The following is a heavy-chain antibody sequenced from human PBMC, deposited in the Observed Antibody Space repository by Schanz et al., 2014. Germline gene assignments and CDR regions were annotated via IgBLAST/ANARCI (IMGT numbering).Heavy chain of an antibody. V-gene: IGHV3-21*02. D-gene: IGHD6-13*01. CDR1: GFTLSSYC. Sequence: EVKLVESGGGAVRPGGSLRLSCAASGFTLSSYCMHWVRQVPGKGLEWVSSISSSGSYIHYADSVKGRFTISRDNAKNTLYLQMNSLRAEDTAVYYCAREEGWGIAAAGPKHYYYGMDVWGQGTTVTVSS. J-gene: IGHJ6*02. CDR2: ISSSGSYI. CDR3: AREEGWGIAAAGPKHYYYGMDV.